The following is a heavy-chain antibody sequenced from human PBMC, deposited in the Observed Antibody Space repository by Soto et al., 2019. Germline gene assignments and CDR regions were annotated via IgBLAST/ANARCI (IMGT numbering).Heavy chain of an antibody. D-gene: IGHD6-6*01. CDR3: ARASSYSSSWHYYYGMGV. CDR1: GGTFSSYA. J-gene: IGHJ6*02. CDR2: IIPILGTA. V-gene: IGHV1-69*13. Sequence: SVKVSCKASGGTFSSYAISWVRQAPGQGLEWMGGIIPILGTANYAQKFQGRVTITADESTSTAYMELSSLRSEDTAVYYCARASSYSSSWHYYYGMGVWGQGTTVTVSS.